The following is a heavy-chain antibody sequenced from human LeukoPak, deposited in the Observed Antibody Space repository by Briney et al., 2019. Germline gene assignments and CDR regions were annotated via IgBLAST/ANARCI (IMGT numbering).Heavy chain of an antibody. CDR3: ARGLEYGYYAP. CDR1: GFTFSSYW. J-gene: IGHJ5*02. V-gene: IGHV3-74*01. CDR2: IKGDGSII. D-gene: IGHD4-17*01. Sequence: QPGGSQGLSCAASGFTFSSYWMHWVRQAPGKGLVWVSRIKGDGSIINYADSVKGRFTISRDNAKNTLYLQMNSLRADDTAVYYCARGLEYGYYAPWGQGALVT.